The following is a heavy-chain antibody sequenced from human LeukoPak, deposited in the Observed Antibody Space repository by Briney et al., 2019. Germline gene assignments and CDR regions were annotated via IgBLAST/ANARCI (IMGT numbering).Heavy chain of an antibody. CDR1: GFTFSSYS. CDR3: ARDLGGYNWNDASYYGMDV. CDR2: ISSSSSYI. D-gene: IGHD1-20*01. J-gene: IGHJ6*02. Sequence: GGSLRLSCAASGFTFSSYSMNWVRQAPGKGLEWLSSISSSSSYIYYADSVKGRFTISRDNAKNSLYLQMNSLRAEDTAVYYCARDLGGYNWNDASYYGMDVWGRGTTVTVSS. V-gene: IGHV3-21*01.